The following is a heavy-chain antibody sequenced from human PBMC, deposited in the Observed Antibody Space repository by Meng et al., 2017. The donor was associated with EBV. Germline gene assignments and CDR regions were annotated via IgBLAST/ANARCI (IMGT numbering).Heavy chain of an antibody. CDR2: VHYTGST. Sequence: QLQLRESGPGQVKPSATLSLTCTVSGDSISSFYYWGWIRPPPGRGLEWIGSVHYTGSTYYSPSLKSRVTVSVDTSKNQFSLRLTSVTAADTAVYYCARPFPSWQSPRLDPFGAWGQGTLVTVSS. D-gene: IGHD6-19*01. V-gene: IGHV4-39*01. J-gene: IGHJ5*02. CDR1: GDSISSFYY. CDR3: ARPFPSWQSPRLDPFGA.